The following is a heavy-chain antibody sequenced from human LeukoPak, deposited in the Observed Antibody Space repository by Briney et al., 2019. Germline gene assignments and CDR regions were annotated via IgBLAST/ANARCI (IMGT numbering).Heavy chain of an antibody. J-gene: IGHJ5*02. Sequence: GGSLRLSCAASGFTFSSYAMNWVRQAPGRGLEWVSSISGSGYTTHYADSVQGRFTISRDNSNNTLYLQMNSLRAEDTAVYYCAREGATPNNWFDPWGQGTLVTVSS. D-gene: IGHD5-12*01. CDR2: ISGSGYTT. CDR3: AREGATPNNWFDP. CDR1: GFTFSSYA. V-gene: IGHV3-23*01.